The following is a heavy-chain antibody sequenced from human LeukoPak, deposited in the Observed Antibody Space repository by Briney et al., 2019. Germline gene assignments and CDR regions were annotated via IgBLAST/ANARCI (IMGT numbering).Heavy chain of an antibody. V-gene: IGHV3-33*01. D-gene: IGHD4-23*01. CDR2: IWYDGSKE. Sequence: PGGSLRLSCAASGFTFSGYGMHWVRQAPGKGLEWVAVIWYDGSKEYFADSVKGRFTISRDNSKNTFYLQMNSLRAEDTAVYYCARGGGGDYGGNRNYFDYRGQGTLVTVSS. J-gene: IGHJ4*02. CDR1: GFTFSGYG. CDR3: ARGGGGDYGGNRNYFDY.